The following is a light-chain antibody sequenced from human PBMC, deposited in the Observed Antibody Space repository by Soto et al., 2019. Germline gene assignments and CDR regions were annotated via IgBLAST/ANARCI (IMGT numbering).Light chain of an antibody. V-gene: IGKV1-33*01. CDR2: DAS. J-gene: IGKJ4*01. CDR1: QDISNY. Sequence: DIQMTQSPSSLSASVGDRVTITCQASQDISNYLNWYQQKPGKAPKLLIYDASILETGVPSRFSGGDSGTDFTFTISSLQPEDIATYYCQQYDNLPRIFGGGTKVEIK. CDR3: QQYDNLPRI.